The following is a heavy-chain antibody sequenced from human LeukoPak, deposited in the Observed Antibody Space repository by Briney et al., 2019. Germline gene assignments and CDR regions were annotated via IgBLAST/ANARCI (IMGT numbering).Heavy chain of an antibody. CDR3: ARVNGDGWFDP. J-gene: IGHJ5*02. CDR2: IIPILGIA. D-gene: IGHD1-1*01. CDR1: GYTFTNYD. Sequence: ASVKVSCKASGYTFTNYDINWVRQAPGQGLEWMGRIIPILGIANYAQKFQGRVTITADKSTSTAYMELSSLRSEDTAVYYCARVNGDGWFDPWGQGTLVTVSS. V-gene: IGHV1-69*04.